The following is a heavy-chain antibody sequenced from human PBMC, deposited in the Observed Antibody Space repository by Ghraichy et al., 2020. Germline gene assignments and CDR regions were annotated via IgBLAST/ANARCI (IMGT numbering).Heavy chain of an antibody. V-gene: IGHV4-34*01. CDR1: GGSFSGYY. J-gene: IGHJ4*02. Sequence: SLTCAVYGGSFSGYYWSWIRQPPGKGLEWIGEINHSGSTNYNPSLKSRVTISVDTSKNQFSLKLSSVTAADTAVYYCARSRKMIAARRGGYFDYWGQGTLVTVSS. CDR3: ARSRKMIAARRGGYFDY. CDR2: INHSGST. D-gene: IGHD6-6*01.